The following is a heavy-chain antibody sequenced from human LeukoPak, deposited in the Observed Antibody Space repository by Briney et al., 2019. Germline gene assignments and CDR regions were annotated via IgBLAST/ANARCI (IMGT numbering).Heavy chain of an antibody. V-gene: IGHV4-61*02. Sequence: SQTLSLTCTVSGGSISSGSYYWSWIRQPAGKGLEWIGRIYTSGSTNYNPSLKSRVTISVDTSKNQFSLKLSSVTAADTAVYYCARDQRSWYFDLWGRGTLGTVSS. J-gene: IGHJ2*01. CDR3: ARDQRSWYFDL. CDR1: GGSISSGSYY. CDR2: IYTSGST.